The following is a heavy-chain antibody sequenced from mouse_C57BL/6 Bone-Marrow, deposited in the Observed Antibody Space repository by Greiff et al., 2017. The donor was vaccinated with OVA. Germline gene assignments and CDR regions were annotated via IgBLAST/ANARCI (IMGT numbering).Heavy chain of an antibody. D-gene: IGHD1-1*01. Sequence: EVQLVESGGGLVKPGGSLKLSCAVSGFTFSSDAMSWVRQTPEKRLEWVATISDGGSYTYYPDNVKGRFTIARDNAENNLYLQMSHLKSEDTARYYCARECITTVRAWFAYWGQGTLVTVSA. CDR2: ISDGGSYT. CDR1: GFTFSSDA. CDR3: ARECITTVRAWFAY. J-gene: IGHJ3*01. V-gene: IGHV5-4*01.